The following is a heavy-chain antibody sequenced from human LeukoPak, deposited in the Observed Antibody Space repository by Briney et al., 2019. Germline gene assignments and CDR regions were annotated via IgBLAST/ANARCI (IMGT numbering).Heavy chain of an antibody. CDR1: GFTFSSYG. D-gene: IGHD6-13*01. V-gene: IGHV3-23*01. CDR3: AKLREVYSSSWYDY. J-gene: IGHJ4*02. CDR2: ISGNSDMT. Sequence: GGSLRLSCAASGFTFSSYGMNWVRQAPGKGLEWVSSISGNSDMTYSAPFVEGRFAISRDNSKSTLYLQMNSLRAEDTAVYYCAKLREVYSSSWYDYWGQGTLVTVSS.